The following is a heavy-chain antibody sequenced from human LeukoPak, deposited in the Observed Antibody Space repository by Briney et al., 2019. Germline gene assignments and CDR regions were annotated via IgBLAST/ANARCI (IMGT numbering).Heavy chain of an antibody. D-gene: IGHD2-2*01. CDR1: GGSFSGYY. CDR2: INHSGST. J-gene: IGHJ4*02. CDR3: ARAPGAAID. V-gene: IGHV4-34*01. Sequence: SETLSLTCAVYGGSFSGYYWSWIRQPPGKGLEWIGEINHSGSTNYNPSLKSRVTISVDTSKNQFSLKMSSVTAADTAVYYCARAPGAAIDWGQGTLVTVPS.